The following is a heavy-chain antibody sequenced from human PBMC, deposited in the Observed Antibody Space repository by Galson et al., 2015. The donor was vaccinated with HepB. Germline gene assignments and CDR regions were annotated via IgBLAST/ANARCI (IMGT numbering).Heavy chain of an antibody. CDR3: ARGYSSGWDVAEYFQH. V-gene: IGHV3-21*01. Sequence: SLRLSCAASGFSFGDYSMNWVRQAPGKGLEWVSSISSSGTYIYYADSVKGRFTISRENAKNSLSLQMNSLRAEDTAVYYCARGYSSGWDVAEYFQHWGQGTLVTVSS. D-gene: IGHD6-19*01. J-gene: IGHJ1*01. CDR1: GFSFGDYS. CDR2: ISSSGTYI.